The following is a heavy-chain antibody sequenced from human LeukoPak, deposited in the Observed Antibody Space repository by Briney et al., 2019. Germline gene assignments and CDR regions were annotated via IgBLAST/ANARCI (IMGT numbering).Heavy chain of an antibody. CDR1: GFTSDDYA. D-gene: IGHD3-3*01. Sequence: PGGSLRLSCVASGFTSDDYAMHWVRQAPGKGLEWVSGISRNSGNIGYADSVKGRFIISRDNTKNSLYLQMNSLRAEDTAVYYCAKDLSIFGVVSPLDYWGQGTLVTVSS. J-gene: IGHJ4*02. CDR2: ISRNSGNI. CDR3: AKDLSIFGVVSPLDY. V-gene: IGHV3-9*02.